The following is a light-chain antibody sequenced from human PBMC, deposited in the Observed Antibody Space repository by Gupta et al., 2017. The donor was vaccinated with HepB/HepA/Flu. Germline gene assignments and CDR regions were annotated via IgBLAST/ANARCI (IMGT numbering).Light chain of an antibody. Sequence: QSVLTQPPSASGTPGQTVVISCSGSPSNIGINTVNWYQQLPGTAPKLLIYTNKQRPSGVPDRFSGYKSGTSASLTISGLQSEDEADYYCAAWDDSLTGPVFGGGTKVTVL. J-gene: IGLJ3*02. CDR2: TNK. CDR3: AAWDDSLTGPV. CDR1: PSNIGINT. V-gene: IGLV1-44*01.